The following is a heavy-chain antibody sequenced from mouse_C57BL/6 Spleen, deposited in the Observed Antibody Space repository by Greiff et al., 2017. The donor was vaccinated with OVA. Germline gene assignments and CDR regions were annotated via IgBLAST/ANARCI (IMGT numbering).Heavy chain of an antibody. CDR2: INPNNGGT. CDR1: GYTFTDYN. V-gene: IGHV1-22*01. D-gene: IGHD4-1*01. Sequence: EVQLQQSGPELVKPGASVKMSCKASGYTFTDYNMHWVKQSHGKSLEWIGYINPNNGGTSYNQKFKGKATLPVNKSSSTAYMELRSLTSEDSAVYYCARTGTWRYFDVWGTGTTVTVSS. J-gene: IGHJ1*03. CDR3: ARTGTWRYFDV.